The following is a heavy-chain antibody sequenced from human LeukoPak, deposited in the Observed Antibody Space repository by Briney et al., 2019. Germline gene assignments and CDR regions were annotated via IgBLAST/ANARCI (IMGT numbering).Heavy chain of an antibody. D-gene: IGHD2-2*01. CDR3: AKDPGYQVVYCFDY. CDR2: ISGSGGST. J-gene: IGHJ4*02. Sequence: GGSLRLSCAASGFTFSSYSMSWVRQAPGKGPEWVSGISGSGGSTDYADSVKGRFTISRDNSKNTLYLQMNSLRVEDTAVYYCAKDPGYQVVYCFDYWGQGTLVTVSS. V-gene: IGHV3-23*01. CDR1: GFTFSSYS.